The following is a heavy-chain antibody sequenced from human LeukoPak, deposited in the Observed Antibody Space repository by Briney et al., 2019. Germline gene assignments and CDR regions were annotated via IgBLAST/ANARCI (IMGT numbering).Heavy chain of an antibody. J-gene: IGHJ5*02. V-gene: IGHV1-69*05. CDR2: IIPIFGTA. CDR3: ARVREWSMGDENWFDP. Sequence: SVKVSCKASGGTFSSYAISWVRQAPGQGLEWMGGIIPIFGTANYAQKFQGRVTITTDESTSTAYMELSSLRSEDTAVYYCARVREWSMGDENWFDPWGQGTLVTVSS. D-gene: IGHD3-3*01. CDR1: GGTFSSYA.